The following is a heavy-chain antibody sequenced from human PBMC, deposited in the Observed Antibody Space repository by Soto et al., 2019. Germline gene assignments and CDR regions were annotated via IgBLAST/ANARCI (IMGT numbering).Heavy chain of an antibody. CDR3: VKGYWKGDV. J-gene: IGHJ6*02. CDR2: ISGSGGSI. CDR1: GFTFSTNA. V-gene: IGHV3-23*01. Sequence: EVKLLESGGGLVQPGGSLRLSCAASGFTFSTNAMNWVRQAPGNGLEWVSAISGSGGSIHYADSVKGRFTISRDNSKNTQYLQMNSLRDEDTAVYHCVKGYWKGDVWGQGTTVTVSS. D-gene: IGHD1-1*01.